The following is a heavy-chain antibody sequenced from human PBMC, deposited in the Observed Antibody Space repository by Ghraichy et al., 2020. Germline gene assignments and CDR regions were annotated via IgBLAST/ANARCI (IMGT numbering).Heavy chain of an antibody. J-gene: IGHJ5*02. Sequence: ESLNISCTVSGGSISSYYWSWIRQPPGKGLEWIGYIYYSGSTNYNPSLKSRVTISVDTSKNQFSLKLSSVTAADTAVYYCARVGGSPQPNWFDPWGQGTLVTVSS. CDR2: IYYSGST. CDR3: ARVGGSPQPNWFDP. V-gene: IGHV4-59*08. D-gene: IGHD1-26*01. CDR1: GGSISSYY.